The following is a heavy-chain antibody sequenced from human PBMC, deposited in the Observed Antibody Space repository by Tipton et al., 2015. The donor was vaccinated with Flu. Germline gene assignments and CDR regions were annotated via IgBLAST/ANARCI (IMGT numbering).Heavy chain of an antibody. Sequence: TLSLTCAVSGYSISSGYYWGWIRQPPGKGLEWIGSIYHSGSTYYNPSLKSRVTISVDTSKNQFSLKLSSVTAVDTAVYYCARSVAVAAPGWFDPWGQGTLVTVSS. CDR3: ARSVAVAAPGWFDP. D-gene: IGHD6-19*01. J-gene: IGHJ5*02. CDR2: IYHSGST. CDR1: GYSISSGYY. V-gene: IGHV4-38-2*01.